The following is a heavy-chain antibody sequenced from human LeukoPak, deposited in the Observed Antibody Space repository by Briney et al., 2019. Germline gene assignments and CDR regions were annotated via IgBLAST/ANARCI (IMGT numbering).Heavy chain of an antibody. Sequence: GGSLRLSCAASGFTFSNVWMNWVRQAPGKGLEWVGRIKSKADGGTTDYAAPVKGRFSISREDSKSTLYLQMNSMKLADSAVFYCTTQGDTNLLRYSLVDYYAIDVWRQGPRVPVS. V-gene: IGHV3-15*01. D-gene: IGHD3-9*01. CDR2: IKSKADGGTT. J-gene: IGHJ6*02. CDR3: TTQGDTNLLRYSLVDYYAIDV. CDR1: GFTFSNVW.